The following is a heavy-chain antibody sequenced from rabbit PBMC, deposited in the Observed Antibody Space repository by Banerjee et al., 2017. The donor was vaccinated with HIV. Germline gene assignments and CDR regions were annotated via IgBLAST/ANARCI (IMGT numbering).Heavy chain of an antibody. Sequence: QEQLEESGGDLVQPEGSLTLTCTASGFSFSSSYYMCWVRQAPGKGLEWIACIYTGSTTNTYYASWAKGRFTISKTSSTTVSLQMTSLTAADTATYFCARDSYVNYNYFNLWGQGTLVTVS. CDR2: IYTGSTTNT. J-gene: IGHJ4*01. CDR1: GFSFSSSYY. V-gene: IGHV1S45*01. D-gene: IGHD1-1*01. CDR3: ARDSYVNYNYFNL.